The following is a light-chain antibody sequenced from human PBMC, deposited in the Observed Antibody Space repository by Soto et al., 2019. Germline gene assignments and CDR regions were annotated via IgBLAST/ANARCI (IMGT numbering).Light chain of an antibody. CDR2: EVN. V-gene: IGLV2-18*02. Sequence: QSVLTQPASVSGSPGQSITISCTGTRGDIGSYNRVSWYQQPPGTAPKLIIYEVNNRPSGVPDRFSGSKSGNTASLTISGLQAEDEADYYCNSFTTSSTYVFGTGTKVTVL. CDR3: NSFTTSSTYV. CDR1: RGDIGSYNR. J-gene: IGLJ1*01.